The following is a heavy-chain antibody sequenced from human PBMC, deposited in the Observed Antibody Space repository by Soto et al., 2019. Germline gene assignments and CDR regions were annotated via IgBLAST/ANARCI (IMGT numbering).Heavy chain of an antibody. CDR3: ARHIHNQGFEYYFDS. CDR2: IDYSGNI. V-gene: IGHV4-39*01. D-gene: IGHD1-1*01. CDR1: GGSITSSGSA. Sequence: SETLSLTCNASGGSITSSGSAWGWIRQSPGKGLEWIGTIDYSGNIYYTPSLKSRITISVDTSKNQISLKLSSVTAADTAVYYCARHIHNQGFEYYFDSWGQGTLVT. J-gene: IGHJ4*02.